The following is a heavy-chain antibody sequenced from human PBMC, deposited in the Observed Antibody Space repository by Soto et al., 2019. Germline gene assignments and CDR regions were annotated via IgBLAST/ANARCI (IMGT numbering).Heavy chain of an antibody. CDR3: ARGGIGMVRTFDH. V-gene: IGHV3-53*01. CDR2: IFSSGGS. J-gene: IGHJ4*02. CDR1: GFTASSTY. D-gene: IGHD3-10*01. Sequence: GALGLASEHSGFTASSTYTCRVRPAAGKGLEWVSIIFSSGGSLYADSVQGRFTISRDGSENSVYLQMNSLKAEETAVYYWARGGIGMVRTFDHWGQGTLVTVSS.